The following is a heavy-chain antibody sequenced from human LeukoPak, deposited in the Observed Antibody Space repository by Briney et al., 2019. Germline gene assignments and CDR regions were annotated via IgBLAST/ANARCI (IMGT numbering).Heavy chain of an antibody. D-gene: IGHD4-23*01. J-gene: IGHJ4*02. Sequence: GGSLRLSCAASGFTFSPYSMHWVRQAPGKGLEWVAVISYDGSNKYYADSVKGRFTISRDNSRNTLYLQMNSLRSEDTAVYHCARARYSGRWYFDHWAQGTLVTVPS. CDR3: ARARYSGRWYFDH. CDR2: ISYDGSNK. CDR1: GFTFSPYS. V-gene: IGHV3-30-3*01.